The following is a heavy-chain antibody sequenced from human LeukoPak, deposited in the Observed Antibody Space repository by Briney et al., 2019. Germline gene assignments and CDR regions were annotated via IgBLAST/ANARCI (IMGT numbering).Heavy chain of an antibody. CDR3: ARGVVVVADFDY. J-gene: IGHJ4*02. D-gene: IGHD6-19*01. V-gene: IGHV4-61*09. CDR2: IYSSGST. CDR1: GGSISSGSYY. Sequence: PSQTLSLTCTVSGGSISSGSYYWTWVRQPAGKGLEWIGHIYSSGSTNYNPSLKSRVTISVDTSKNQFSLKLSSVTAADTAVYYCARGVVVVADFDYWGQGTLVTVSS.